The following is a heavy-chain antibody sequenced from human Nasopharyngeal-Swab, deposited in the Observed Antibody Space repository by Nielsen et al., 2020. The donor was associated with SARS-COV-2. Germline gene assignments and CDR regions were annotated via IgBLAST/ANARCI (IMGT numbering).Heavy chain of an antibody. Sequence: GESLKISCAASGFTFSSYSMNWVRQAPGKGLEWVSSISSSSSYIYYADSVKGRFTISRDNAKNSLYLQMNSLRAEDTAVYYCARDRYDFWSGYYTPYYYYYGMDVWGQGTTVTVS. CDR1: GFTFSSYS. D-gene: IGHD3-3*01. V-gene: IGHV3-21*01. J-gene: IGHJ6*02. CDR3: ARDRYDFWSGYYTPYYYYYGMDV. CDR2: ISSSSSYI.